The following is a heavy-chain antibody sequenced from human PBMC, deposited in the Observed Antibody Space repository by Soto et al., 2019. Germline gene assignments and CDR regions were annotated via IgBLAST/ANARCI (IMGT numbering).Heavy chain of an antibody. D-gene: IGHD3-10*01. V-gene: IGHV4-59*08. Sequence: PSETLSLTCTVSGGSISSYYWSWIRQPPGKGLEWIGYIYYSGSTNYNPSLKSRVTISVDTSKNQFSLKLSSVTAADTAVYYCARHRRDRFTMVRGVIDWFDPWGQGTLVTVSS. CDR3: ARHRRDRFTMVRGVIDWFDP. J-gene: IGHJ5*02. CDR1: GGSISSYY. CDR2: IYYSGST.